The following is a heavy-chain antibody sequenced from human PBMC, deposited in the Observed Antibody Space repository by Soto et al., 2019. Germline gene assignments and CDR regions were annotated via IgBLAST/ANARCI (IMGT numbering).Heavy chain of an antibody. CDR2: IYHSGST. CDR1: GDTISTGGYT. J-gene: IGHJ6*02. V-gene: IGHV4-31*11. CDR3: ARGGRRSPGMDV. Sequence: PSETLSLTCDVSGDTISTGGYTWAWIRQPPGKALEWIGHIYHSGSTYYNPSLKSRVTISVDTSKNQFSLKLSSVTAADTAVYYCARGGRRSPGMDVWGQGTTVTVSS.